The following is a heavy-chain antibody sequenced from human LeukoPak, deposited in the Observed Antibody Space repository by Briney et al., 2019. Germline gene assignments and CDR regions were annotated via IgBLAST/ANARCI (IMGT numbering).Heavy chain of an antibody. V-gene: IGHV3-23*01. J-gene: IGHJ4*02. Sequence: GGSLRLSCAASGFTFSSYGMSWVRQAPGKGLEWVSAISGSGGSTYYADSVKGRFTISRDNSKNTLYLQMNSLRAEDTAVYYCAKGFGGSGWYESNYWGQGTLVTVSS. CDR2: ISGSGGST. CDR1: GFTFSSYG. CDR3: AKGFGGSGWYESNY. D-gene: IGHD6-19*01.